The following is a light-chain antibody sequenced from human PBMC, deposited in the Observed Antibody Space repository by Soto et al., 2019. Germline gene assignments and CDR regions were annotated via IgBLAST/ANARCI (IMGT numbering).Light chain of an antibody. V-gene: IGKV1-9*01. CDR2: AAY. Sequence: ILMTLFKYSLSASVGDRVPIPCRASQGISSYLAWYQQKPGKAPKLLIYAAYTLQSGVASKLSGSGSCTDFTLTISSLQPEDFVTYYCQQLYSYPLTFGEGTKVDIK. CDR1: QGISSY. J-gene: IGKJ4*01. CDR3: QQLYSYPLT.